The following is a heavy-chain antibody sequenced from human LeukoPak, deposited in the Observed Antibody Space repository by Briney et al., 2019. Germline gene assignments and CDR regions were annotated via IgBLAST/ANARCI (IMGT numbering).Heavy chain of an antibody. D-gene: IGHD6-19*01. J-gene: IGHJ4*02. CDR3: ARVGAVTGRYFDY. V-gene: IGHV4-59*01. Sequence: SETLSLTCTVSGGSISGSYWSWIRQPPGKGLEWIGYIYYNGNTNYNPSLKSRLTISLDTAKNQFSLRLKSVTSADTAMYYCARVGAVTGRYFDYWGQGTLVTVSS. CDR1: GGSISGSY. CDR2: IYYNGNT.